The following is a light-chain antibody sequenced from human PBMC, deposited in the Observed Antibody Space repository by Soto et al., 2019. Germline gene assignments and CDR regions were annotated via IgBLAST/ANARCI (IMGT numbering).Light chain of an antibody. CDR1: QSVTSDY. CDR2: GAS. Sequence: IVLTQSPGTLSLSPGERATLSCRASQSVTSDYLAWYQQKPGQPARLLIYGASNRATAIADRFSGSGSATDFTLTISRVDPEDFAVYYCQLYGSSPYTFGQGTRLDI. V-gene: IGKV3-20*01. J-gene: IGKJ2*01. CDR3: QLYGSSPYT.